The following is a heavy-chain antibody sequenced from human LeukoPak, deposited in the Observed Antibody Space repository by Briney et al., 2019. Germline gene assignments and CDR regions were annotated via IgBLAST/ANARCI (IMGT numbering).Heavy chain of an antibody. CDR2: IRYDGSNK. CDR1: GFTFSSYG. V-gene: IGHV3-30*02. Sequence: GGSLRLSCAASGFTFSSYGMHWVRQAPGKGLEWVAFIRYDGSNKYYADSVKGRFTISRDNSKNTLYLQMNSLRAEDTAVYYCAKDHVDRDFDYWGQGTLVTVSS. D-gene: IGHD3-22*01. J-gene: IGHJ4*02. CDR3: AKDHVDRDFDY.